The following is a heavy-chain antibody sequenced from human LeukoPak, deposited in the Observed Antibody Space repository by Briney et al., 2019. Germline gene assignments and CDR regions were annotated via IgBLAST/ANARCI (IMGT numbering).Heavy chain of an antibody. D-gene: IGHD1-26*01. CDR3: AKTGSGTYYKREFDY. CDR2: ISGSGGST. V-gene: IGHV3-23*01. Sequence: GGSLRLSCAASGFTFSSYAMSWVRQAPGKGLEWVAAISGSGGSTYYADSVKGRFTISRDNSKNTLYLQMNSLRAEDTAVYYCAKTGSGTYYKREFDYGGQGTLVTVSS. J-gene: IGHJ4*02. CDR1: GFTFSSYA.